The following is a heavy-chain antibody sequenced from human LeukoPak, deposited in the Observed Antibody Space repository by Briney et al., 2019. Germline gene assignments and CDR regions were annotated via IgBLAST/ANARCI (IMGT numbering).Heavy chain of an antibody. J-gene: IGHJ4*02. CDR2: INPSGGST. CDR1: GYTFTSYY. Sequence: ASVKVSCKASGYTFTSYYMHWVRQAPGQGLEWMGIINPSGGSTSYAQKFQGRVTMTRDMSTSTVYMELGSLRSEDTAVYYCARRYYYDSSGYYFLDYWGQGTLVTVSS. D-gene: IGHD3-22*01. CDR3: ARRYYYDSSGYYFLDY. V-gene: IGHV1-46*01.